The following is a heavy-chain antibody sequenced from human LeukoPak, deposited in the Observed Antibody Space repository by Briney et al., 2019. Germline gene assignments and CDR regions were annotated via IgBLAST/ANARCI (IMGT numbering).Heavy chain of an antibody. D-gene: IGHD3-22*01. V-gene: IGHV3-21*01. CDR1: GFTFSSYS. Sequence: GGSLRLSCAASGFTFSSYSMNWVRQAPGMGLEWVSSISSSSSYIYYADSVKGRFTISRDNAKNSLYLQMNSLRAEDTAVYYCCASNSYYYDSSGSDYWGQGTLVTVSS. CDR2: ISSSSSYI. J-gene: IGHJ4*02. CDR3: CASNSYYYDSSGSDY.